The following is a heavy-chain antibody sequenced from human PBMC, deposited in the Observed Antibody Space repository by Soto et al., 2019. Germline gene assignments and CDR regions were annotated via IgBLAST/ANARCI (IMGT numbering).Heavy chain of an antibody. D-gene: IGHD6-13*01. J-gene: IGHJ6*02. V-gene: IGHV4-34*01. CDR1: GGSFSGYY. CDR3: ARGHSSSWFRYEAYYYYGMDV. CDR2: INHSGST. Sequence: SETLSLTCAVYGGSFSGYYWSWIRQPPGKGLERIGEINHSGSTNYNPSLKSRVTISVDTSKNQFSLKLSSVTAADTAVYCCARGHSSSWFRYEAYYYYGMDVWGQGTTVTVSS.